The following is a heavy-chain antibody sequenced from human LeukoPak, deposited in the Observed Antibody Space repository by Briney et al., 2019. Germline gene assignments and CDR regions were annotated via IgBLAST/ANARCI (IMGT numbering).Heavy chain of an antibody. Sequence: SRXGYYWSWIRQHPGKGLEWIGYIYYSGSTSYNPSLKSRVTISVDTSKNQFSLKMTSVTAADTAVYYCARGGYYDILNGPFDYWGQGTLVTVSS. V-gene: IGHV4-31*02. CDR3: ARGGYYDILNGPFDY. CDR2: IYYSGST. J-gene: IGHJ4*02. D-gene: IGHD3-9*01. CDR1: SRXGYY.